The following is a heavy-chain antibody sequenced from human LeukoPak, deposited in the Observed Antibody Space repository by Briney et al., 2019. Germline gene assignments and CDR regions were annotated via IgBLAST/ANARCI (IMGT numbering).Heavy chain of an antibody. D-gene: IGHD3-22*01. J-gene: IGHJ5*02. V-gene: IGHV1-8*03. CDR1: GYTFTSYD. CDR2: MNPNSGNT. Sequence: ASVRVSCKASGYTFTSYDINWVRQATGQGLEWMGWMNPNSGNTGYAQKFQGRVTITADKSTSTAYMELSSLRSEDTAVYYCAHSSGYPDWFDPWGQGTLVTVSS. CDR3: AHSSGYPDWFDP.